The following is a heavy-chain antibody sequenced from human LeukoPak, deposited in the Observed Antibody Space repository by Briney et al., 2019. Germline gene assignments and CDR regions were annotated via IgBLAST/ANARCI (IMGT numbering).Heavy chain of an antibody. CDR1: GGSISSDDYY. D-gene: IGHD3-10*01. J-gene: IGHJ6*03. Sequence: KASETLSLTCTVSGGSISSDDYYWRWIRQPPGKGLEWIGYIYYSGSTYYNPSLKSRVTISVDTSKNQLSLKLSSVTAADTAVYYCARVHYGSGSLYYYYYYMDVWGKGTTVTVSS. CDR3: ARVHYGSGSLYYYYYYMDV. V-gene: IGHV4-30-4*08. CDR2: IYYSGST.